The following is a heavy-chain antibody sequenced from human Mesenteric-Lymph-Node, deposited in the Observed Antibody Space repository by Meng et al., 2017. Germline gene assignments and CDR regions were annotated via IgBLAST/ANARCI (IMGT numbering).Heavy chain of an antibody. CDR2: IYHSGST. Sequence: SETLSLTCAVSGYSISSGYYWGWIRQPPGKGLEWIGSIYHSGSTYYNPSLKSRVTISVDTSKNQFSLKLSSVTAADTAVYYCARDRKWELLPYDYWGQGTLVTVSS. V-gene: IGHV4-38-2*02. D-gene: IGHD1-26*01. CDR1: GYSISSGYY. CDR3: ARDRKWELLPYDY. J-gene: IGHJ4*02.